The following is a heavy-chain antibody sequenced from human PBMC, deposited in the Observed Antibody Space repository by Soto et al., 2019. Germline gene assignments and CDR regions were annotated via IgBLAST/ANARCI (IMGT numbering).Heavy chain of an antibody. CDR1: GYSFTSHG. D-gene: IGHD3-10*01. Sequence: QVQLVQSGAEVKKPGASVKVSCKASGYSFTSHGISWVRQAPGQGLEWMGWISGNSGDTNYAQKLQGRVTVTTDTSTSTAYMELRSLRSEDTAVYYCARMVRGSNIDYYPYIDVWGKWTTVTVSS. J-gene: IGHJ6*03. CDR2: ISGNSGDT. V-gene: IGHV1-18*01. CDR3: ARMVRGSNIDYYPYIDV.